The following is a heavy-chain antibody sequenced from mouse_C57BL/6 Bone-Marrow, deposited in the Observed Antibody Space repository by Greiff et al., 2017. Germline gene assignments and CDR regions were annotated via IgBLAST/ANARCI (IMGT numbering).Heavy chain of an antibody. J-gene: IGHJ3*01. CDR2: IHPSGGST. CDR1: GYTFTSYW. V-gene: IGHV1-64*01. D-gene: IGHD3-2*02. Sequence: QVQLQQPGAELVKPGASVKLSCKASGYTFTSYWMHWVKQRPGQGLEWIGMIHPSGGSTNYNEKFKGKATLTVDKSSSTAYMQLSSLTSEDSAVYYGERSEQLRVRVWCANWGQGTLVTVSA. CDR3: ERSEQLRVRVWCAN.